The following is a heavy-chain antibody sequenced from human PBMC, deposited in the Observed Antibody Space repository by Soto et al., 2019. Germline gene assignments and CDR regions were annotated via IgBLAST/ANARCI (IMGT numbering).Heavy chain of an antibody. CDR1: GFTFSSYG. V-gene: IGHV3-33*01. CDR3: AREGPTMVRGEPYYYCGMDV. J-gene: IGHJ6*02. CDR2: IWYDGSNK. Sequence: PGGSLRLSCAASGFTFSSYGMHWVRQAPGKGLEWVAVIWYDGSNKYYADSVKGRFTISRDNSKNTLYLQMNSLRAEDTAVYYCAREGPTMVRGEPYYYCGMDVWGQGTTVTVSS. D-gene: IGHD3-10*01.